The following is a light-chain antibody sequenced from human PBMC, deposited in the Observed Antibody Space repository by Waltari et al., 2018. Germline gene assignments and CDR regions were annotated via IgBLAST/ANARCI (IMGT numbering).Light chain of an antibody. J-gene: IGKJ3*01. CDR2: GVS. Sequence: ESVLPQSPGTLALSPGERATLSSKTSQNISNSYLTWYQQKPGQAPRLVVYGVSTRATGIPDRFSGSRSGTDFTLTISRLEPEDFAVYYCQQYGGSPRIFTFGAGTKVEIK. CDR3: QQYGGSPRIFT. CDR1: QNISNSY. V-gene: IGKV3-20*01.